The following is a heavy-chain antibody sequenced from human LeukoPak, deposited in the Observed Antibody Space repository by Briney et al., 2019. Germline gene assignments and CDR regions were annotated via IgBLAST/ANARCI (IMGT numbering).Heavy chain of an antibody. J-gene: IGHJ6*02. CDR1: GYTFTIDG. Sequence: ASVKVSCKASGYTFTIDGISWVRQAPGQGLEWMGWISAYNGNTNYAQKLQGRVTMTTDTSTSTAYMELRSLRSDDTALYYCARDDQVVYGMDVWGQGTTVTVSS. D-gene: IGHD2-15*01. CDR3: ARDDQVVYGMDV. V-gene: IGHV1-18*01. CDR2: ISAYNGNT.